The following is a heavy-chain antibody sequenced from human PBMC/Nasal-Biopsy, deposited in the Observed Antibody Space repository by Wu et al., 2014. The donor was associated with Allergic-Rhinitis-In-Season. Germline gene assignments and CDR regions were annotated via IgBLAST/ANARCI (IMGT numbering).Heavy chain of an antibody. D-gene: IGHD3-10*01. CDR1: GFTFDEYA. CDR2: INSDGSVT. J-gene: IGHJ4*02. V-gene: IGHV3-23*03. Sequence: LRLSCAASGFTFDEYAMHWVRQAPGKGLVWVSRINSDGSVTNYVDSVKGRFTISRDESKNTLYLQMNSLRDDDTAVYYCAKEPASGSYGDYWGQGTLVTVLS. CDR3: AKEPASGSYGDY.